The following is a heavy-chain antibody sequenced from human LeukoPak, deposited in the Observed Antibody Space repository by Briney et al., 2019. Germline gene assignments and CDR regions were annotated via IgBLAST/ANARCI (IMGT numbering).Heavy chain of an antibody. CDR3: ARDQWFGELAGYYYGMDV. D-gene: IGHD3-10*01. CDR2: IHDRGST. J-gene: IGHJ6*02. V-gene: IGHV4-59*01. Sequence: SESLSLTCTVSGGSISSYYGSWVRQPPGRGLGWVGYIHDRGSTNYSTSLKSRVTISVDTSKNQFSLKLSSVTAADTAVYYCARDQWFGELAGYYYGMDVWGQGTTVTVSS. CDR1: GGSISSYY.